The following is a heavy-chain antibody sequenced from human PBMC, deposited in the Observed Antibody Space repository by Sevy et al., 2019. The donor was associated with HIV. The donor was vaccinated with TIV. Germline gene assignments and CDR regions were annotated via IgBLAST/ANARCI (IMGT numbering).Heavy chain of an antibody. D-gene: IGHD6-19*01. CDR1: GFTVNDKY. V-gene: IGHV3-66*02. CDR3: VSLFLSYRSGWSYFDY. Sequence: GGSLRLSCAISGFTVNDKYIIWVRQAPGKGLEWVSVIFSSGSTYYADSAKGRFTISRDNSKNTVDLQMNSVRSEDTAVYYCVSLFLSYRSGWSYFDYWGQGTLVTVSS. J-gene: IGHJ4*02. CDR2: IFSSGST.